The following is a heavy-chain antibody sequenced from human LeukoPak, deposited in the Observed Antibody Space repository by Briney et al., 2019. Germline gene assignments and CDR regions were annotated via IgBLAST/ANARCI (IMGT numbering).Heavy chain of an antibody. CDR3: ARTTMVRARYFSARRMYYFDY. Sequence: SETLSLTCTVSGGSISSGGYYWSWIRQPPGKGLEWIGYIYYSGSTNYNPSLKSRVTISVDTSKNQFSLKLSSVTAADTAVYYCARTTMVRARYFSARRMYYFDYWGQGTLVTVSS. CDR2: IYYSGST. J-gene: IGHJ4*02. D-gene: IGHD3-10*01. V-gene: IGHV4-61*08. CDR1: GGSISSGGYY.